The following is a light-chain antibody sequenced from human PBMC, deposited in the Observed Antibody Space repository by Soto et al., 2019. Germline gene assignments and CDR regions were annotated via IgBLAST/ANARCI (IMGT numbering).Light chain of an antibody. CDR2: AAS. CDR1: QSISSY. Sequence: DIQMTQSPSNPSASVGSRVPLTCRASQSISSYLNWYQQKPGKAPKLLIYAASSLQSGVPSRFSGSGSGTDFTLTISSLQPEEFATYDCQQSYSTPWTFGQGTKVENK. V-gene: IGKV1-39*01. CDR3: QQSYSTPWT. J-gene: IGKJ1*01.